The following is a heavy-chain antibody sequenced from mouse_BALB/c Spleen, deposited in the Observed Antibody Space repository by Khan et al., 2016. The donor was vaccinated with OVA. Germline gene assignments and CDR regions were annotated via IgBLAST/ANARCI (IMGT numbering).Heavy chain of an antibody. CDR1: GYTFSSYW. V-gene: IGHV1-69*02. CDR2: IDPSDSDT. CDR3: SRAYYYCSSTSFAY. Sequence: QVQLQQPGAELVKPGASVKLSCKASGYTFSSYWMHWVKQRPGQGLEWIGEIDPSDSDTKYNQKFKGKATLNVDKSSSTAYMHLSSLTSEDSAVXYCSRAYYYCSSTSFAYWGQGTLVTVSA. D-gene: IGHD1-1*01. J-gene: IGHJ3*01.